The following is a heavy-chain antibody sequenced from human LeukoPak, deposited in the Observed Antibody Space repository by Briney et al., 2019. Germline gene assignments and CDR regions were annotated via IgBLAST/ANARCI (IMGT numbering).Heavy chain of an antibody. CDR3: ARDLGPRNPIAAAGMDY. Sequence: GGSLRLSCAASGFTFSSYAMHWVRQAPGKGLEWVAVIWYDGSNKYYADSVKGRFTISRDNSKNTLYLQMNSLRAEDTAVYYCARDLGPRNPIAAAGMDYWGQGTLVTVSS. CDR1: GFTFSSYA. V-gene: IGHV3-33*08. J-gene: IGHJ4*02. D-gene: IGHD6-13*01. CDR2: IWYDGSNK.